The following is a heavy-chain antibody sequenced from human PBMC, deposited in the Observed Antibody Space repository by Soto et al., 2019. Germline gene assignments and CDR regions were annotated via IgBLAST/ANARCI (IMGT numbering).Heavy chain of an antibody. Sequence: QVQLQESGPGLVKPSETLSLSCTVSGGSISSYYWSWFRQSPGKRMEWIGYVHHSWGSSYNPSLQGRVALSLDASERQSSLKVTSLTATDTAVYYCGRKGFGPLPGLVDVWGQGTTVTVSS. D-gene: IGHD3-10*01. V-gene: IGHV4-59*08. CDR2: VHHSWGS. CDR3: GRKGFGPLPGLVDV. CDR1: GGSISSYY. J-gene: IGHJ6*02.